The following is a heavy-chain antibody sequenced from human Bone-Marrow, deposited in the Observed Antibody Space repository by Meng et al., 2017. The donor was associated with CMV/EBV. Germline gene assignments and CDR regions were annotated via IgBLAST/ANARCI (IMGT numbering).Heavy chain of an antibody. CDR1: GYTFTSYY. V-gene: IGHV1-46*01. CDR3: ATPYVDIVATIRGYYGMDV. J-gene: IGHJ6*02. Sequence: ASVKVSCKASGYTFTSYYMHWVRQAPGQGLEWMGIINPSGGSTSYAQKFQGRVTMTRDTSTSTAYMELSRLRSDDTAVYYCATPYVDIVATIRGYYGMDVWGQGTTVTVSS. CDR2: INPSGGST. D-gene: IGHD5-12*01.